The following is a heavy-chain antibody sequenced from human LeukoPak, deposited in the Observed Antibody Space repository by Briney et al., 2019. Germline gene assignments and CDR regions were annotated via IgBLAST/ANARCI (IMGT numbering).Heavy chain of an antibody. V-gene: IGHV3-30*18. CDR1: GFTFSSYG. J-gene: IGHJ4*02. D-gene: IGHD1-26*01. CDR2: ISYDGSNK. Sequence: GGSLRLSCAASGFTFSSYGMHWVRQAPGKGLKWLAVISYDGSNKYYADSVKGRFTISRDNSKNTLYLQMNSLRAEDTAVYYCAEGHALGDTLGYWGQGTLVTVSS. CDR3: AEGHALGDTLGY.